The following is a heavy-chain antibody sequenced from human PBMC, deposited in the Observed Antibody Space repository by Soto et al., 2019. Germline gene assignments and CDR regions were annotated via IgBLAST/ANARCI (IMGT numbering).Heavy chain of an antibody. CDR1: GFTFSSYG. J-gene: IGHJ6*02. Sequence: PGGSLRLSCAASGFTFSSYGMHWVRQVPGKGPVWVSRINSDGNSTSYADSVKGRFTISRDNAKNTLYLQMNSLRAEDTAVYYCAKESGIAVAGHYYGMDVWGQGTTVTVSS. CDR3: AKESGIAVAGHYYGMDV. D-gene: IGHD6-19*01. CDR2: INSDGNST. V-gene: IGHV3-74*01.